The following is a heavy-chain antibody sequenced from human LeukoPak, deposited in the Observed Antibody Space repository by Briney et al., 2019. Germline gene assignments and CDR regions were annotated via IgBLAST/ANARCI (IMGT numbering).Heavy chain of an antibody. CDR3: ASSNYYDSSGYNSFDP. J-gene: IGHJ5*02. CDR2: IYYSGST. CDR1: GASISSGSYY. V-gene: IGHV4-61*01. D-gene: IGHD3-22*01. Sequence: PSETLSLTCTVSGASISSGSYYWSWIRQPPGKGLEWIGYIYYSGSTNYNPSLKSRVTISVDTSKNQFSLKLSSVTAADTAVYYCASSNYYDSSGYNSFDPWGQGTLVTVSS.